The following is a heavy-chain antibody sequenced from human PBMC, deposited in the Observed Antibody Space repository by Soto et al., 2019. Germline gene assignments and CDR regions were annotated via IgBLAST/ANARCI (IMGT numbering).Heavy chain of an antibody. Sequence: QVQLVESGGGLVKPGGSLRLSCAASGFSFSDHYMSWIRQAPGKGLEWLSYISSSGSTIYYTDSVKGRFTISRDNAKYSLYLQMNSLRAEDTAVYYCARDRLESRWLGLGYWGQGTLVTVSS. CDR2: ISSSGSTI. CDR3: ARDRLESRWLGLGY. D-gene: IGHD6-19*01. CDR1: GFSFSDHY. V-gene: IGHV3-11*01. J-gene: IGHJ4*02.